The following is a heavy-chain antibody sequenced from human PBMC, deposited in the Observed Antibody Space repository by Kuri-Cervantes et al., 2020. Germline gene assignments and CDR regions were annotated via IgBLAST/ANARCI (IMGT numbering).Heavy chain of an antibody. CDR1: GYSISSCCY. CDR2: IYHSGST. CDR3: AKTETTTVTPLSYYYYMDV. Sequence: SQTLSLTCAVSGYSISSCCYRGWIRQPPGKGLEWIGSIYHSGSTYYNPSFKSRVTISVDTSKNQLSLKLSSVTAADTAVYYCAKTETTTVTPLSYYYYMDVWGKGTTVTVSS. V-gene: IGHV4-38-2*01. D-gene: IGHD4-17*01. J-gene: IGHJ6*03.